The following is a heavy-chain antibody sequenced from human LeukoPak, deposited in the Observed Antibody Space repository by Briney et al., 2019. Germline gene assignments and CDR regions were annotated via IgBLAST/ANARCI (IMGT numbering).Heavy chain of an antibody. V-gene: IGHV3-48*03. Sequence: GGSLRLSCAASGFTFSSYEMNWVRQAPGKGLEWVSYISSSGSTISYTYYGRGRFTISRDNAKTSLYLQMIRLRAEDTAVYYCARGGEFSGYEIWGQGTLVTVSS. CDR2: ISSSGSTI. CDR3: ARGGEFSGYEI. CDR1: GFTFSSYE. D-gene: IGHD5-12*01. J-gene: IGHJ4*02.